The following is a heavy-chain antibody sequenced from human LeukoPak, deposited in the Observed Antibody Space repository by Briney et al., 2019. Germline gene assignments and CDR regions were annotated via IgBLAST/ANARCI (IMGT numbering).Heavy chain of an antibody. V-gene: IGHV3-33*01. CDR3: ARTGGRDGYGFDY. Sequence: PGGSLRLSCAASGFTFSSHCMHWVRQTPGKGLEWVAAVRYDGSNKYYADSVKGRLTISRDNSKNKLYLQMNSLRAEDTAVYYCARTGGRDGYGFDYWGQGTLVTVSP. CDR2: VRYDGSNK. D-gene: IGHD5-24*01. J-gene: IGHJ4*02. CDR1: GFTFSSHC.